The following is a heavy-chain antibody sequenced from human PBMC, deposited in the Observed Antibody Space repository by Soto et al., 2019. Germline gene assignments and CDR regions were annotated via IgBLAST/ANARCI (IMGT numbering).Heavy chain of an antibody. J-gene: IGHJ3*02. CDR3: AKDGGITMFRGRARGFDI. V-gene: IGHV3-23*01. CDR1: GFTFNIFA. CDR2: FSVSGEST. Sequence: PGGSLRLSCAASGFTFNIFAMGWVRQPPGQGLEWFSVFSVSGESTYFADSVKGRFTISRDDSKNTFHLELNSLKAEDTAVYYCAKDGGITMFRGRARGFDIWGPGTMVTVSS. D-gene: IGHD3-10*01.